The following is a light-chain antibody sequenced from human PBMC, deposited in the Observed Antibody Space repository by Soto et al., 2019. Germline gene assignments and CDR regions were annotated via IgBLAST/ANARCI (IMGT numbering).Light chain of an antibody. CDR1: QAINNY. V-gene: IGKV1-33*01. J-gene: IGKJ1*01. CDR3: QHYADLPRT. CDR2: GAS. Sequence: DIQMTQFPSSLSASVGDTVTITCQASQAINNYLSGFQQKPGKAPQVLISGASRLQTGVPSRFRGSGSGTHFTFTISSLQPEDIATYYCQHYADLPRTFGQGTDVQI.